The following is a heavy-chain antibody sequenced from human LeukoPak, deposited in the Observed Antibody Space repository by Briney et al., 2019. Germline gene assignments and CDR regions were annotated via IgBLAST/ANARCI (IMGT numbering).Heavy chain of an antibody. CDR2: IYHSGST. CDR1: GGSISSSNW. D-gene: IGHD6-13*01. CDR3: AREGAVVGTYGYLHD. V-gene: IGHV4-4*02. J-gene: IGHJ1*01. Sequence: SGTLSLTCAVSGGSISSSNWWSWVRQPPGKGLEWIGEIYHSGSTNYNPSLKSRVTISVDKSKSQFSLKLSSVTAADTAVYYCAREGAVVGTYGYLHDWGQGTLVTVSS.